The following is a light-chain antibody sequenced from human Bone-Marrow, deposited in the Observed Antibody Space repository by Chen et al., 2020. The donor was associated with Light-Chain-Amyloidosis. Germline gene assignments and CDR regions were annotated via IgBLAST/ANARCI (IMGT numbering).Light chain of an antibody. CDR1: SGSIATHN. CDR3: QSYQGSSQGV. V-gene: IGLV6-57*01. CDR2: EDD. Sequence: NVMLTQPHSVSGSPGKKLIISCTHSSGSIATHNLQWYQQRPGSSPTTVIYEDDQRPSGVPDRFSGSIDRSSNSASLTISGLKTEDEADYYCQSYQGSSQGVFGGGTKLTVL. J-gene: IGLJ3*02.